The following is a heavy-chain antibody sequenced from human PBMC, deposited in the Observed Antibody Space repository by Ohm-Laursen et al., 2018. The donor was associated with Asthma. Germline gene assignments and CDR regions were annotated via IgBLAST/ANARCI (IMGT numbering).Heavy chain of an antibody. V-gene: IGHV3-64D*08. CDR1: GFTFSSYA. D-gene: IGHD1-1*01. CDR2: ISSNGGST. CDR3: VKEGDWNQGGYFDY. J-gene: IGHJ4*02. Sequence: GSLRLSCAASGFTFSSYAMHWVRQAPGKGLEYVSAISSNGGSTYYADSVKGRFTISRDNSKNTLYLQMSSLRAEDTAVYYCVKEGDWNQGGYFDYWGQGTLVTVSS.